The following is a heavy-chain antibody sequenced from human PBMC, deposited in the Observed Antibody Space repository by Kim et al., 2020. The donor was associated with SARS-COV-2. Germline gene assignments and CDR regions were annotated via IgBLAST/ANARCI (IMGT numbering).Heavy chain of an antibody. J-gene: IGHJ5*02. V-gene: IGHV1-2*02. CDR3: ARVQLDGYNYPFNWFDP. CDR1: GYTFTGYY. Sequence: ASVKVSCKASGYTFTGYYMHWVRQAPGQGLEWMGWINPNSGGTNYAQKFQGRVTITRDTSISTAYMELSRLRSDDTAGYYCARVQLDGYNYPFNWFDPWGQGTLVTASS. D-gene: IGHD5-12*01. CDR2: INPNSGGT.